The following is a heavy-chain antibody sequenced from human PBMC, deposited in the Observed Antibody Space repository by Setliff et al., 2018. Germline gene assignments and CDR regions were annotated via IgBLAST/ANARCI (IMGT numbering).Heavy chain of an antibody. J-gene: IGHJ4*02. CDR2: INRRGST. V-gene: IGHV4-61*09. CDR3: VRSAVYCASDCYPRYFDS. D-gene: IGHD2-21*01. Sequence: SETLSLTCTVSGGSVNSGYDNWNWLRQPAGKGLEWIGHINRRGSTNFSPSLKSRVTISLDTSKNQFSLNLTSVTAADTAVYYCVRSAVYCASDCYPRYFDSWGQGTLVTVSS. CDR1: GGSVNSGYDN.